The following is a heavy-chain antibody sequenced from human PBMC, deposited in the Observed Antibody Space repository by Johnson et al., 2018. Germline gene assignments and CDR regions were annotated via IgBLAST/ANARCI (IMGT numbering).Heavy chain of an antibody. D-gene: IGHD3-22*01. V-gene: IGHV1-69*01. Sequence: QVQLLETGAEVKKPGSSVKVSCKASGGTFSSYAISWVRQAPGQGLEWMGGIIPIFGTATYAQKFQGRVTITADESTSTAYMELSSLRSEDTAVYYCARTYYYDSSGYPAYFQHWGQGTLVTVSS. CDR3: ARTYYYDSSGYPAYFQH. CDR1: GGTFSSYA. CDR2: IIPIFGTA. J-gene: IGHJ1*01.